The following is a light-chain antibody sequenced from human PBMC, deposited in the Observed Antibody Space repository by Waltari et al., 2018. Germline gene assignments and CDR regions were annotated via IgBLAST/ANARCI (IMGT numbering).Light chain of an antibody. CDR2: LNSDGSH. V-gene: IGLV4-69*01. CDR3: QTWGTGPWV. CDR1: SGHSSYA. J-gene: IGLJ3*02. Sequence: QLVLTQSPSASASLGASVKLTCTLSSGHSSYAIAWHQQPPEKGPRYLMKLNSDGSHSKGDGIPYRFSGSSSGAERYLTTSSLQSEDEADYYCQTWGTGPWVFGGGTKLTVL.